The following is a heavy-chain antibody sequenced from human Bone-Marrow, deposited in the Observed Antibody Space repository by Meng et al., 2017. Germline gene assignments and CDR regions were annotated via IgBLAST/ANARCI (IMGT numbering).Heavy chain of an antibody. D-gene: IGHD3-10*01. CDR3: AGGPTPFGELFKAAFDY. J-gene: IGHJ4*02. CDR1: GFTFSDYY. Sequence: GGSLRLSCAASGFTFSDYYMSWIRQAPGKGLEWVSYISSSGSTIYYADSVKGRFTISRDNAKNSLYLQMNSLRAEDTAVYYCAGGPTPFGELFKAAFDYWGQGTLVTVSS. V-gene: IGHV3-11*01. CDR2: ISSSGSTI.